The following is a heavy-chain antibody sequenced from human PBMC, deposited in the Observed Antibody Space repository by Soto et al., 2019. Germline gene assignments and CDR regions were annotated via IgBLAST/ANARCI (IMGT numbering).Heavy chain of an antibody. V-gene: IGHV1-69*02. CDR3: ARSSVEAPGTLGN. J-gene: IGHJ4*02. CDR2: IIPVLGVA. CDR1: GGTLNSYT. Sequence: QVQLVQSGAEVKKPGSSVKVSCKASGGTLNSYTINWVRQAPGHGPEWLGRIIPVLGVANYAQTFQGRVKITANKSTRTVYMDLTSLRSEDTALYYCARSSVEAPGTLGNGGPGTLVTVSS. D-gene: IGHD1-1*01.